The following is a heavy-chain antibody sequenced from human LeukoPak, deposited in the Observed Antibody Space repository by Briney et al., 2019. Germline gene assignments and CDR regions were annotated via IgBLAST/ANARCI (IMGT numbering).Heavy chain of an antibody. CDR2: ISSSGSTI. CDR3: ARDGSGWPYYYDGMDV. D-gene: IGHD6-19*01. Sequence: GGSLRLSRAASGFTFSSYEMNWVRQAPGKGLEWVSYISSSGSTIYYADSVKGRFTISRDNAKNSLYLQMNSLRAEDTAVYYCARDGSGWPYYYDGMDVWGQGTTVTVSS. CDR1: GFTFSSYE. J-gene: IGHJ6*02. V-gene: IGHV3-48*03.